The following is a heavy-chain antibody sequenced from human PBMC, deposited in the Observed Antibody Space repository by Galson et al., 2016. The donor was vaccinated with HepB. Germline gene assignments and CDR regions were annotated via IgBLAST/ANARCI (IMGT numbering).Heavy chain of an antibody. J-gene: IGHJ3*01. CDR2: ISYDGVHK. CDR3: ARDVLYGDRDAVDL. D-gene: IGHD2-21*02. V-gene: IGHV3-30-3*01. Sequence: SLRLSCAASGIVFTSYSMHWVRQAPGHGLEWVAFISYDGVHKNYATSVKGRFTISRDNSNNTLHLVMSSLRIDDTAVYYCARDVLYGDRDAVDLWGQGTMVTVSS. CDR1: GIVFTSYS.